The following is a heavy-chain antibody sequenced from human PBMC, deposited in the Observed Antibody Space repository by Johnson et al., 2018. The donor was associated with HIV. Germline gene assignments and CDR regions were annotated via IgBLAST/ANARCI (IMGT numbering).Heavy chain of an antibody. Sequence: EVQLVESGGGLVQPGRSLRLSCAASGFTFDDYAMHWVRQAPGKGLEWVSGISWNSGSIGYADSVKGRFTISRDNAKNSLSLQMNSLRGEDTALYYCARGKYCNNGVCYTEGAFDIWGQGTMVTISS. CDR3: ARGKYCNNGVCYTEGAFDI. J-gene: IGHJ3*02. CDR1: GFTFDDYA. V-gene: IGHV3-9*01. D-gene: IGHD2-8*01. CDR2: ISWNSGSI.